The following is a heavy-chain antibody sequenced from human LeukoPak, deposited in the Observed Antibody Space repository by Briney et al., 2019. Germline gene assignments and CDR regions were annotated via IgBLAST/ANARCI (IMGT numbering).Heavy chain of an antibody. CDR3: AKDLESGYDSHD. Sequence: GGSLRLSCAASGFTFSSYGMHWVRQAPGKGLEWVAFIRYDGSNKYYADSVRGRFTISRDNSKNTLYLQMNSLRAEDTAVYYCAKDLESGYDSHDWGQGTLVTVSS. CDR2: IRYDGSNK. CDR1: GFTFSSYG. J-gene: IGHJ4*02. V-gene: IGHV3-30*02. D-gene: IGHD5-12*01.